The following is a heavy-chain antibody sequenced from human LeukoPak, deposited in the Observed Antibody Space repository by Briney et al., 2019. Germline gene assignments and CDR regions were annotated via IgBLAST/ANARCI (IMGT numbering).Heavy chain of an antibody. CDR2: ISWNSGSI. D-gene: IGHD5-18*01. CDR3: ARALIQPNDTSFTY. Sequence: GGSLRLSCAASGFTFDDYAMHWVRQAPGKGLEWVSGISWNSGSIGYADSVKGRFTISRDNAKNSLYLQMNSLRAEDTALYYCARALIQPNDTSFTYWAKGTLATSPQ. V-gene: IGHV3-9*01. J-gene: IGHJ4*02. CDR1: GFTFDDYA.